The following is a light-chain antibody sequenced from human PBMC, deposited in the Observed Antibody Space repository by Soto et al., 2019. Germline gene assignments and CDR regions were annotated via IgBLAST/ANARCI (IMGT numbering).Light chain of an antibody. CDR1: SSDVGGYNY. V-gene: IGLV2-14*01. J-gene: IGLJ1*01. CDR2: DVS. Sequence: QSAVTQPASVSGSPGQSITISCTGTSSDVGGYNYVSWYQQHPGKAPKLMIYDVSNRPSGVSNRLSGSKSGNTASLTISGLQAEDEADYYCSSYTSSSTYVFGTGTKVTVL. CDR3: SSYTSSSTYV.